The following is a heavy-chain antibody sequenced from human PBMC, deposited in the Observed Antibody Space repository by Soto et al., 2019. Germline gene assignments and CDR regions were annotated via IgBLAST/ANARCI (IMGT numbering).Heavy chain of an antibody. Sequence: PGGSLRLSCAASGFTFSGSAMHWVRQASGKGLEWVGRIRSKANSYATAYAASVKGRFTISRDNSKKTLVLQVNSLRKEDTTVNYCASWGGIASPAYDGSLAPYDYWGQGTLVTVSS. D-gene: IGHD6-13*01. CDR1: GFTFSGSA. J-gene: IGHJ4*02. CDR2: IRSKANSYAT. CDR3: ASWGGIASPAYDGSLAPYDY. V-gene: IGHV3-73*01.